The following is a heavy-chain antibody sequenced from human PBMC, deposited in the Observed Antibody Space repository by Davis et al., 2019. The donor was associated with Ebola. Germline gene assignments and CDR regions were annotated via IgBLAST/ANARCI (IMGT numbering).Heavy chain of an antibody. CDR1: GYTFTYRY. CDR3: ARDQHDYGDYNWFDP. D-gene: IGHD4-17*01. CDR2: ITPFNGNT. Sequence: SVKVSCKASGYTFTYRYLHWVRQAPGQALEWMGWITPFNGNTNYAQKLQGRVTMTTDTSTSTAYMELRSLRSDDTAVYYCARDQHDYGDYNWFDPWGQGTLVTVSS. J-gene: IGHJ5*02. V-gene: IGHV1-45*02.